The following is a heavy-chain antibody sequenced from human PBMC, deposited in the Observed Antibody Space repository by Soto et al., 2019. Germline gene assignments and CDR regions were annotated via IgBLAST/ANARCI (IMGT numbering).Heavy chain of an antibody. Sequence: EVQLVESGGGLVQPGGPWRLSCPAFDFTFPPHWRNCFGKPPGRGLEWVSRIDGDESSTNYADSVKGRFTISRDNVKNTLYLQMNSLRAEDTAIYYCARSLGSKNAFDIWGPGTKVTVSS. CDR1: DFTFPPHW. V-gene: IGHV3-74*02. J-gene: IGHJ3*02. CDR2: IDGDESST. CDR3: ARSLGSKNAFDI. D-gene: IGHD3-16*01.